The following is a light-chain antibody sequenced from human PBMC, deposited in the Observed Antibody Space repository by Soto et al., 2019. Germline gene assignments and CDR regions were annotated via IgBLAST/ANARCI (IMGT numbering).Light chain of an antibody. CDR2: STS. J-gene: IGKJ5*01. CDR1: QNIRNS. CDR3: QQSYSTPSIT. Sequence: DIQMTQAPSSLSASVGDRVNITCRASQNIRNSLNWYQQKPGKAPKLLISSTSSLQSGVPSRFSGSGSGTDSTLTISSLQPEDFASYYCQQSYSTPSITFGQGTRLEI. V-gene: IGKV1-39*01.